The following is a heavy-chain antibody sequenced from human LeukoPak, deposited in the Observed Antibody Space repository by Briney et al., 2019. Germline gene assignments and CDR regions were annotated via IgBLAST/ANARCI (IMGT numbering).Heavy chain of an antibody. V-gene: IGHV3-30*02. J-gene: IGHJ4*02. CDR1: GFTFSSYG. D-gene: IGHD3-10*01. CDR2: IRYDGSNK. Sequence: GGSLRLSCAASGFTFSSYGMHWVRQAPGKGLEWVAFIRYDGSNKYYADSVKGRFTISRDNSKNTLYLQMNSLRAEDTAVYYCAKDPPALWFGELYGHYPPYYFDYWGRGTLVTVSS. CDR3: AKDPPALWFGELYGHYPPYYFDY.